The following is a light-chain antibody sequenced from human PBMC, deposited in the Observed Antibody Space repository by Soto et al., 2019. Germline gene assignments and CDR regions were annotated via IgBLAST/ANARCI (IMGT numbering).Light chain of an antibody. CDR3: QQYGSSPRT. CDR2: GAS. J-gene: IGKJ1*01. CDR1: QSVSNNY. Sequence: EIVLTQSPGTLSLSPGERATLSCRASQSVSNNYLAWYQQKPGQAPRLLIYGASSRATGFPDGFSGSGSGTDFTLTISRLEPEDLAVYYCQQYGSSPRTFGQGTKVEIK. V-gene: IGKV3-20*01.